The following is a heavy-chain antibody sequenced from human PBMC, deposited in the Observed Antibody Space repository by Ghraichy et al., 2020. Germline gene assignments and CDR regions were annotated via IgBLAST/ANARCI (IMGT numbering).Heavy chain of an antibody. D-gene: IGHD2-2*01. J-gene: IGHJ3*02. V-gene: IGHV3-23*01. Sequence: GGSLRLSCAASGFTFSNYAMSWVRQAPGKGLEWVSTISGSGGSTYYADSVKGRFTISRDNSKNTLYLQMNSLGAEDTAVYHCAKGSSPAADDAFDIWGQGTMVTVSS. CDR1: GFTFSNYA. CDR2: ISGSGGST. CDR3: AKGSSPAADDAFDI.